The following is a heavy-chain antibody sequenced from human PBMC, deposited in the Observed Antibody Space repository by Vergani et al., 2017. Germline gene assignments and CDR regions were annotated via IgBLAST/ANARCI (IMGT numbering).Heavy chain of an antibody. V-gene: IGHV1-69*12. D-gene: IGHD1-26*01. CDR3: ASRPRELLPSYYYGMDV. Sequence: QVQLVQSGAEVKKPGSSVKVSCKASGGTFSSYAISWVRQAPGQGLEWMGGIIPIFGTANYEQKFQGRVTITADESTSTAYMELSSLRSEDTAVYYCASRPRELLPSYYYGMDVWGQGTTVTVSS. J-gene: IGHJ6*02. CDR2: IIPIFGTA. CDR1: GGTFSSYA.